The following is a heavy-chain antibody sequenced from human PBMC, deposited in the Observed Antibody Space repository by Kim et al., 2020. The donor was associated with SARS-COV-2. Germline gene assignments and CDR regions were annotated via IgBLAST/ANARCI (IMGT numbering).Heavy chain of an antibody. J-gene: IGHJ6*02. D-gene: IGHD5-12*01. CDR2: IKSKTDGGTT. Sequence: GGSLRLACAASGFTFSNAWMSWVRQAPGKGLEWVGRIKSKTDGGTTDYAAPVKGRFTISRDDSKNTLYLQMNSLKTEDTAVYYCTTVAGGYSGYDTEGIYYYYGMDVWGQGTTVTVSS. V-gene: IGHV3-15*01. CDR3: TTVAGGYSGYDTEGIYYYYGMDV. CDR1: GFTFSNAW.